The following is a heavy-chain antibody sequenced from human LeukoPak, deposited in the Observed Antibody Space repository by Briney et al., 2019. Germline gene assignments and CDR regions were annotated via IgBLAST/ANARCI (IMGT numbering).Heavy chain of an antibody. CDR1: GYTFTSYG. J-gene: IGHJ5*02. D-gene: IGHD2-2*01. CDR2: FSAYNGNT. V-gene: IGHV1-18*01. CDR3: ARDRCSSTSCYPNWFDP. Sequence: ASVKVSCKASGYTFTSYGISWVRQAPGQGLEWMGWFSAYNGNTNYAQKLQGRVTMTTDTSTSTAYMELRSLRSDDTAVYYCARDRCSSTSCYPNWFDPWGQGTLVTVSS.